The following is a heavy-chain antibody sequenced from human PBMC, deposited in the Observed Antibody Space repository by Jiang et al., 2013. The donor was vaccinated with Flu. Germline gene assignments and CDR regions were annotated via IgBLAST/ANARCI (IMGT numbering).Heavy chain of an antibody. V-gene: IGHV4-39*01. Sequence: GSGLVKPSETLSLTCTVSGASINSGFDYWGWIRQPPGKGLEWIGTIYDSVSIHYNPSLESRVTISVDTSKKQFSLTLRAVTAADSAIYYCVRQRLSRVEPFQSWGQGTLVSVSS. CDR3: VRQRLSRVEPFQS. CDR2: IYDSVSI. D-gene: IGHD1-1*01. J-gene: IGHJ1*01. CDR1: GASINSGFDY.